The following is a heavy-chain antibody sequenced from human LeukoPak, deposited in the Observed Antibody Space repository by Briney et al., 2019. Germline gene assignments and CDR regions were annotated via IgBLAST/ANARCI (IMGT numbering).Heavy chain of an antibody. D-gene: IGHD6-13*01. CDR3: ARDGTYSSSWTHYYYYYMDV. J-gene: IGHJ6*03. CDR1: GGSVSSGSYY. Sequence: RPSETLSLTCTVSGGSVSSGSYYWSWIRQPPGKGLEWIGYIYYSGSTNYNPSLKSRVTISVDTSKNQFSLKLSSVTAADTAVYYCARDGTYSSSWTHYYYYYMDVWGKGTTVTVS. CDR2: IYYSGST. V-gene: IGHV4-61*01.